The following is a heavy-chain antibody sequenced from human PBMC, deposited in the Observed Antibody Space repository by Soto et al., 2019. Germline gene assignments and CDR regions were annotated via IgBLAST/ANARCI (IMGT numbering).Heavy chain of an antibody. Sequence: QVQLQESGPGLVKPSGTLSLTCAVSGGSISSSNWWSWVRQPPGKGLEWIGEIYHSGSTNYNPSLKSRVTISVDKSKNQFSLNLRSVTAADTAVYYCARSDDYGDYYYYYAMNVWGQGTTVTVSS. CDR2: IYHSGST. CDR3: ARSDDYGDYYYYYAMNV. CDR1: GGSISSSNW. D-gene: IGHD4-17*01. J-gene: IGHJ6*02. V-gene: IGHV4-4*02.